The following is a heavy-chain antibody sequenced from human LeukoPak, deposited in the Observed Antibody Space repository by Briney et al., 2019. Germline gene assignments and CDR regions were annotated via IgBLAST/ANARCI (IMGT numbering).Heavy chain of an antibody. Sequence: SETLSLTCTVSGGSISSYYWSWIRQPAGKGLEWIGRIYTSGSTNYNPSLKSRVTISVDTSKNQFSLKLSSVTAADTAVYYCARFKRRYSSGWYAIDYWGQGTLVTVSS. D-gene: IGHD6-19*01. V-gene: IGHV4-4*07. CDR2: IYTSGST. J-gene: IGHJ4*02. CDR3: ARFKRRYSSGWYAIDY. CDR1: GGSISSYY.